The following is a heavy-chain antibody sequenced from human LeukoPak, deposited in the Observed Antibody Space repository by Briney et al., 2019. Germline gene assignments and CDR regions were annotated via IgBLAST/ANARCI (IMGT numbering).Heavy chain of an antibody. V-gene: IGHV4-61*10. Sequence: SETLSLTCTVSGGSISSGSYYWSWIRQPAGRGLEWIGYLYYSGSTNYNPSLKSRVTISVDTSKNQFSLKLSSVTAADTAVYYCARVGDRSGYCFFWYFDLWGRGTRVIVSS. D-gene: IGHD3-22*01. J-gene: IGHJ2*01. CDR1: GGSISSGSYY. CDR2: LYYSGST. CDR3: ARVGDRSGYCFFWYFDL.